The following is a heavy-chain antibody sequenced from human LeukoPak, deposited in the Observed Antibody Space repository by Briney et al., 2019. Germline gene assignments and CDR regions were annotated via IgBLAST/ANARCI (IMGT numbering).Heavy chain of an antibody. CDR3: ARAPITMVRGANNWFDP. CDR2: IYYSGST. V-gene: IGHV4-39*07. J-gene: IGHJ5*02. CDR1: GGSISSSSYY. D-gene: IGHD3-10*01. Sequence: PSETLSLTCTVSGGSISSSSYYWGWLRHPPGKGLKWIGSIYYSGSTYYNPSLKSRVTIAVDTSKNQFSLKLSSVTAADTAVYYCARAPITMVRGANNWFDPWGQGTLVTVSS.